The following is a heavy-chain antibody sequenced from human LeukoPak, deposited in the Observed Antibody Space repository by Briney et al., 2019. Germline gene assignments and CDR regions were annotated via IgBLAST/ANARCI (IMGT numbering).Heavy chain of an antibody. CDR3: ASNPGPYSSTSRAPPRYFDY. Sequence: PSETLSLTCTVSGCSISSYYWSWIRQPPGKGLEWIGYIYYSGSTNYNPSLKSRVTISVDTSKNQFSLKLSSVTAADTAVYYCASNPGPYSSTSRAPPRYFDYWGQGTLVTASS. J-gene: IGHJ4*02. D-gene: IGHD6-13*01. V-gene: IGHV4-59*12. CDR2: IYYSGST. CDR1: GCSISSYY.